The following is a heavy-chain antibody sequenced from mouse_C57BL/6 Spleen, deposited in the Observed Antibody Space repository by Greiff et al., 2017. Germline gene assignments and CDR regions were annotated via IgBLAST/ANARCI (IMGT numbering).Heavy chain of an antibody. D-gene: IGHD1-1*01. CDR3: ARSTTVVAHFDD. CDR2: IDPSDSYT. J-gene: IGHJ2*01. V-gene: IGHV1-50*01. Sequence: VQLQQPGAELVKPGASVKLSCKASGYTFTSYWMQWVKQRPGQGLEWIGEIDPSDSYTNYNQKFKGKATLTVDTSSSTAYMQLSSLTSEDSAVYYCARSTTVVAHFDDGGQGTTLTVSS. CDR1: GYTFTSYW.